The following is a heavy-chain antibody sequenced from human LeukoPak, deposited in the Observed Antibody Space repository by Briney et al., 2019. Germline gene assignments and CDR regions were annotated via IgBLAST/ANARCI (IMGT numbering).Heavy chain of an antibody. V-gene: IGHV3-21*01. D-gene: IGHD4-17*01. J-gene: IGHJ3*02. Sequence: GGSLRLSCAASGFTFSSYSMNWVRQAPGKGLEWVSSISSSSSYIYYADSVKGRFTISRDNAKNSLYLQIHSLRAEDTAVYYCARARAPVTRISSFDIWGQGAMVTVSS. CDR1: GFTFSSYS. CDR3: ARARAPVTRISSFDI. CDR2: ISSSSSYI.